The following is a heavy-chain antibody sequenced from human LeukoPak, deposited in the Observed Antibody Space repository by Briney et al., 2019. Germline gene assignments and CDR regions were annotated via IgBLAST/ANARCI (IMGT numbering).Heavy chain of an antibody. J-gene: IGHJ4*02. Sequence: GGSLRLSWAASGFTFSSNSMNWVRQAPGKGLEWVSSISGSSSDIYYADSVKGRFTISRDNAKNSLYLQMNSLRAEDTAVYYCARVGPSFYDYVWGSHRPPFDYWGQGTLVTVSS. CDR3: ARVGPSFYDYVWGSHRPPFDY. CDR2: ISGSSSDI. CDR1: GFTFSSNS. D-gene: IGHD3-16*02. V-gene: IGHV3-21*01.